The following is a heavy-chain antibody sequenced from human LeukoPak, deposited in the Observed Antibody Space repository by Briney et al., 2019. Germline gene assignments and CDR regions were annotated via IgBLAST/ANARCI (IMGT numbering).Heavy chain of an antibody. CDR3: ARVPANYYDSSGYNNMDV. Sequence: ASVKVSCKASGGTFSSYAISWVRQAPGQGLEWMGGIIPIFGTANYAQKFQGRVTITTDESTSTAYMGLSSLRSEDTAVYYCARVPANYYDSSGYNNMDVWGKGTTVTVSS. V-gene: IGHV1-69*05. J-gene: IGHJ6*03. CDR2: IIPIFGTA. CDR1: GGTFSSYA. D-gene: IGHD3-22*01.